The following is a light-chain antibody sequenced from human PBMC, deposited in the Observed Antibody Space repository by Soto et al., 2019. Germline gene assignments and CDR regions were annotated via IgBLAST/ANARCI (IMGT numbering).Light chain of an antibody. CDR2: DVS. CDR3: SSYRSSSNSYV. Sequence: FALTQPASVSASPGQSITISCTGTSSDLGDYDFVSWYQQLPGQAPKLIIYDVSDRPSRISNRFSGSKSGTTASLTISGLQAEDEADYFCSSYRSSSNSYVFGTGTKVTV. J-gene: IGLJ1*01. V-gene: IGLV2-14*01. CDR1: SSDLGDYDF.